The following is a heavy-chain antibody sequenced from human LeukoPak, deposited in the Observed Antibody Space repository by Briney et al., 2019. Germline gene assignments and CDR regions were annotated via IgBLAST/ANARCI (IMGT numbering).Heavy chain of an antibody. CDR2: ISYDGSDK. CDR1: GFTFRKYA. J-gene: IGHJ3*02. D-gene: IGHD2-15*01. Sequence: GRSLRLSCPASGFTFRKYAMHWVRQAPGKGLEWVAVISYDGSDKYYADSVKGRFTISRDNSKNTLFLQMNSLRAEDTALYYCAGGRGTFDIWGQGTMVTASS. CDR3: AGGRGTFDI. V-gene: IGHV3-30*04.